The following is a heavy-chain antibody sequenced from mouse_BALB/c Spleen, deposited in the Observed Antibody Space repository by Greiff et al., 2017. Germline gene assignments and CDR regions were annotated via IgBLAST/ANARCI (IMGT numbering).Heavy chain of an antibody. V-gene: IGHV5-6*02. D-gene: IGHD2-4*01. CDR3: ARRMITTFAY. Sequence: DVKLVESGGDLVKPGGSLKLSCAASGFTFSSYGMSWVRQTPDKRLEWVATISSGGSYTYYPDSVKGRFTISRDNAKNTLYLQMSSLKSEDTAMYYCARRMITTFAYWGQGTLVTVSA. CDR1: GFTFSSYG. CDR2: ISSGGSYT. J-gene: IGHJ3*01.